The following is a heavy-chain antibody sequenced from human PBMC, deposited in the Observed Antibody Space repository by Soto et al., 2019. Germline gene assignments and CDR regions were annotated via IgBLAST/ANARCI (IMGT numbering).Heavy chain of an antibody. CDR3: ARGRTYYDILTGYPGNWFDP. V-gene: IGHV4-30-4*01. J-gene: IGHJ5*02. Sequence: SETLSLTCTVSGGSISSGDYYWSWIRQPPGKGLEWIGYIYYSGSTYYNPSLKSRVTISVDTSKNQFSLKLSSVTAADTAVYYCARGRTYYDILTGYPGNWFDPWGQGTLVTVSS. CDR1: GGSISSGDYY. CDR2: IYYSGST. D-gene: IGHD3-9*01.